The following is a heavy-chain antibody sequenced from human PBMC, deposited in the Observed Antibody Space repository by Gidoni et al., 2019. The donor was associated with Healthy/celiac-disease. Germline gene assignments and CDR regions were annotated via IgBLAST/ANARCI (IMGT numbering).Heavy chain of an antibody. CDR3: ARGDSLTIFGVPRAFDI. D-gene: IGHD3-3*01. J-gene: IGHJ3*02. CDR1: GGSISSGGYY. CDR2: IYYRGST. Sequence: QVQLQESGPGLVKPSQTLSLTCTVSGGSISSGGYYWSWIRQHPGKGLEWIGYIYYRGSTYYNPSLKSRVTISVDTSKNQFSLKLSSVTAADTAVYYCARGDSLTIFGVPRAFDIWGQGTMVTVSS. V-gene: IGHV4-31*03.